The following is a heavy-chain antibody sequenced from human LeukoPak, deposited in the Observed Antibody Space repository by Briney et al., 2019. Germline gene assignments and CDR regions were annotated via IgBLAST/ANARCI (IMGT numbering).Heavy chain of an antibody. CDR1: GYSFTSYW. CDR2: IYPGDSDT. Sequence: GESLKIPCKGSGYSFTSYWIGWVRQMPGKGLEWMGIIYPGDSDTRYSPSFQGQVTISADKSISTAYLQWSSLKASDTAMYYCARHPDYGDYSTSGAFDIWGQGTMVTVSS. V-gene: IGHV5-51*01. CDR3: ARHPDYGDYSTSGAFDI. D-gene: IGHD4-17*01. J-gene: IGHJ3*02.